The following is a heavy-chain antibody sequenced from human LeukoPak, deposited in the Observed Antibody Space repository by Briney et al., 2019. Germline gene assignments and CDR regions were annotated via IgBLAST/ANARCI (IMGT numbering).Heavy chain of an antibody. CDR1: GGTFSSYA. CDR2: IIPIFGTA. Sequence: ASVKVSCKASGGTFSSYAISWVRQAPGQGLEWMGGIIPIFGTANYAQKFQGRVTITADKSTSTAYMELSSLRSEDTAVYYCARANPENSNYDYWGQGTLVTVSS. CDR3: ARANPENSNYDY. V-gene: IGHV1-69*06. J-gene: IGHJ4*02. D-gene: IGHD4-11*01.